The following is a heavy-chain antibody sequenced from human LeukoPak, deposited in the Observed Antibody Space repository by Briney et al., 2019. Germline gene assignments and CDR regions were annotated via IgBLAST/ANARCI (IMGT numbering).Heavy chain of an antibody. CDR2: IYYSGST. D-gene: IGHD5-12*01. CDR3: ARVSGYDWESFYDY. CDR1: GGSISSYY. V-gene: IGHV4-59*01. J-gene: IGHJ4*02. Sequence: PSETLSLTCIVSGGSISSYYWSWIRQPPGKGLEWIGYIYYSGSTNYNPSLKSRVTISVDTSKNQFSLKLRSVTAADTAVYYCARVSGYDWESFYDYWGQGTLVTVSS.